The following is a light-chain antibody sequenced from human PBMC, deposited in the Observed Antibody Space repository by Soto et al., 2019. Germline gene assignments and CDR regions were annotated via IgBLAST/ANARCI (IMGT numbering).Light chain of an antibody. CDR1: RGISDW. Sequence: DIQMTQSPSTLSPSVGDRVTITCRASRGISDWLAWYQQKPGKAPNLLIFDASTLKSGVPSRFSGSGSGTEFTLTISRLQPDDVATYYCLQYSSHSWTFGQGTKVDIK. CDR2: DAS. J-gene: IGKJ1*01. V-gene: IGKV1-5*01. CDR3: LQYSSHSWT.